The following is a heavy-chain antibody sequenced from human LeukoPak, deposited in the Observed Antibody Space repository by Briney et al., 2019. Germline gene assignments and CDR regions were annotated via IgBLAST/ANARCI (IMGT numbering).Heavy chain of an antibody. CDR2: ISAYNGNT. Sequence: ASVKVACKASGYTFTSFGIGWVRQAPGQGLEWMGWISAYNGNTNYAQNLQGRVTMTTDTSTSTAYMELRSLRSDDTAVYYCARVYCSGGSCYLPYLFYYYYNMDVWGKGTTVTISS. D-gene: IGHD2-15*01. CDR1: GYTFTSFG. CDR3: ARVYCSGGSCYLPYLFYYYYNMDV. V-gene: IGHV1-18*01. J-gene: IGHJ6*03.